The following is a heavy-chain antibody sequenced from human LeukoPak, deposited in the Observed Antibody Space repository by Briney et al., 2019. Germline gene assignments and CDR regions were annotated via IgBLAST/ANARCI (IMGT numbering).Heavy chain of an antibody. D-gene: IGHD5-12*01. V-gene: IGHV1-18*04. CDR2: ISGYNGNT. CDR3: AREFSGYDWGHFDY. CDR1: GYTFTSYG. J-gene: IGHJ4*02. Sequence: ASVTVSCKASGYTFTSYGISWVRQAPGQGLEWMGWISGYNGNTNYAQKLQGRVTMTTDTSTSTAYMELRSLRSDDTAVYYCAREFSGYDWGHFDYWGQGTLVTVSS.